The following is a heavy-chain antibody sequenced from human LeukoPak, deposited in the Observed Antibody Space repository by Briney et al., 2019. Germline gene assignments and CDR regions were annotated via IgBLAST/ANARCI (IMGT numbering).Heavy chain of an antibody. CDR1: GYTFTSYD. J-gene: IGHJ6*02. V-gene: IGHV1-8*01. CDR3: ATAAISYYYGMDV. CDR2: MNPNSGNT. D-gene: IGHD5-24*01. Sequence: GASVRVSCKASGYTFTSYDINWVRQATGQGLEWMGWMNPNSGNTVYEQKFQGRVTMTRNTSISTAYMELSSLRSEDTAVYYCATAAISYYYGMDVWGQGTTVTVSS.